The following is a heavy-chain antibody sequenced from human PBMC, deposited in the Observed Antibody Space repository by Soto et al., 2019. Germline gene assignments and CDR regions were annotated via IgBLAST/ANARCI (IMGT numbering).Heavy chain of an antibody. CDR3: ARLYCSASSCYSVGAFDI. Sequence: GGSLRLSCAASGFTFSSYGMHWVRQAPGKGLEWVALIWFDGSDKYYTESVKCRFTISRDNSKSTLYLQMNSLRAEDTAVYYCARLYCSASSCYSVGAFDIRGQGTMVTVSS. CDR1: GFTFSSYG. J-gene: IGHJ3*02. CDR2: IWFDGSDK. V-gene: IGHV3-33*01. D-gene: IGHD2-15*01.